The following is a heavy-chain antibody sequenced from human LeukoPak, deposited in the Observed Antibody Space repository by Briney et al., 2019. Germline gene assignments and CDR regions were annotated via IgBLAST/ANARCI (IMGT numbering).Heavy chain of an antibody. V-gene: IGHV1-18*01. D-gene: IGHD3-3*01. Sequence: GASVKVSCKASGYTFTSYGISWVRQAPGQGLEWMGWISAYNGNTNYAQKLQGRVTMTTDTSTSTAYMELRSLRSDDTAVYYCARASEGGGNTYYDFWSGYRTSYFDYWGQGTLVTVSS. CDR2: ISAYNGNT. CDR3: ARASEGGGNTYYDFWSGYRTSYFDY. J-gene: IGHJ4*02. CDR1: GYTFTSYG.